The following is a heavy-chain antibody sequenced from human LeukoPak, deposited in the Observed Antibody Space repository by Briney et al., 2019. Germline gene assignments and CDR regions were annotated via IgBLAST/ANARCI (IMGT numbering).Heavy chain of an antibody. CDR2: ISGSGGST. J-gene: IGHJ3*02. Sequence: GGSLRLSCAASGFTFSSYAMSWVRQAPGKGLEWVSAISGSGGSTYYADSVKGRFPISRDNSKNTLYLQMNSLRAEDTAVYYCAKDSSGYLHFDIWGQGTMVTVSS. CDR1: GFTFSSYA. V-gene: IGHV3-23*01. D-gene: IGHD3-22*01. CDR3: AKDSSGYLHFDI.